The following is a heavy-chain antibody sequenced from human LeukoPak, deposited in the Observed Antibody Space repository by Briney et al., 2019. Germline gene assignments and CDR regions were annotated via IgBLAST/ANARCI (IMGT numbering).Heavy chain of an antibody. J-gene: IGHJ4*02. CDR1: GYTFTGYY. CDR3: ARANNFWSGYSETYYFDY. D-gene: IGHD3-3*01. V-gene: IGHV1-2*06. Sequence: ASVKVSCKASGYTFTGYYIHWVRQAPGQGLEWMGRIIPNNGGTNYAQKFQGRVTMTRDTSISTAYMELSRLRPDDTAVYYCARANNFWSGYSETYYFDYWGQGTLVTVSS. CDR2: IIPNNGGT.